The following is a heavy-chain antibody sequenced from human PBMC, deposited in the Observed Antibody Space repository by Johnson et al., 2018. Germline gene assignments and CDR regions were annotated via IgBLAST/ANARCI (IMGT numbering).Heavy chain of an antibody. Sequence: VQSGGSLSLSCAAPGFTFSSYAMNWVRQAPGKGLEWVSTISRSNSSTYYADSVKGRFTISRDNSKNILYLQMNSLRAEDTAIYYCAKNLKSGTYVRAEYFQHWGQGTLVTVSS. D-gene: IGHD1-26*01. CDR3: AKNLKSGTYVRAEYFQH. CDR1: GFTFSSYA. CDR2: ISRSNSST. J-gene: IGHJ1*01. V-gene: IGHV3-23*01.